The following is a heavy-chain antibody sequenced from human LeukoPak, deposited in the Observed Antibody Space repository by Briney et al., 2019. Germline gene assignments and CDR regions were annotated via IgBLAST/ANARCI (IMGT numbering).Heavy chain of an antibody. V-gene: IGHV4-59*01. CDR3: ARYYYESSGYYVLDY. D-gene: IGHD3-22*01. CDR1: GGSISSYY. CDR2: IYYSGST. J-gene: IGHJ4*02. Sequence: PSETLSLTCTVSGGSISSYYWSWIRQPPGKGLEWIGYIYYSGSTNYNPSLKSRVTISVDTSRNQFSLKLSSLTAADTAVYYCARYYYESSGYYVLDYWGQGTLVTVS.